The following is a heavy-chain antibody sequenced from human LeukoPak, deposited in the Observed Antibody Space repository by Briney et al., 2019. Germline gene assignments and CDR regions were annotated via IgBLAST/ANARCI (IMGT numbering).Heavy chain of an antibody. D-gene: IGHD6-19*01. Sequence: PSETLSLTCTVSGGSISSSSYYWGWIRQPPGKGLEWIGSIYYSGSTYYNPSLKSRVTISVDTSKNQFSLKLSSVTAADTAVYYCAIPGIAVARGDDAFDIWGQGTMVTVSS. CDR3: AIPGIAVARGDDAFDI. CDR2: IYYSGST. CDR1: GGSISSSSYY. J-gene: IGHJ3*02. V-gene: IGHV4-39*01.